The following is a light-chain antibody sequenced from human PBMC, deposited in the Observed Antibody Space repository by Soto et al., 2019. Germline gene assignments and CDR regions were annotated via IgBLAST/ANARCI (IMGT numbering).Light chain of an antibody. CDR3: SSYAASNNFYFV. CDR2: EVT. Sequence: QSALTQPPSASGSPGRSVTISCTGTSSDVGGYNYVSWYQQYPGRAPKLMIYEVTKRPSGVPDRFSGSKSGNTASLTVSGLQAEDEADYYCSSYAASNNFYFVFGGGTQLTVL. CDR1: SSDVGGYNY. V-gene: IGLV2-8*01. J-gene: IGLJ3*02.